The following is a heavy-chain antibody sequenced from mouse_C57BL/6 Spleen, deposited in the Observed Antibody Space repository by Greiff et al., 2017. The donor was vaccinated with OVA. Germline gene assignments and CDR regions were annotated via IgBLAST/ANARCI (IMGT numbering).Heavy chain of an antibody. V-gene: IGHV5-17*01. CDR1: GFTFSDYG. CDR3: ARRDYDYHYFDY. J-gene: IGHJ2*01. D-gene: IGHD2-4*01. Sequence: EVKLEESGGGLVKPGGSLKLSCAASGFTFSDYGMHWVRQAPEKGLEWVAYISSGSSTIYYADTVKGRFTISRDNAKNTLFLQMTSLRSEDTAMYYCARRDYDYHYFDYWGQGTTLTVSS. CDR2: ISSGSSTI.